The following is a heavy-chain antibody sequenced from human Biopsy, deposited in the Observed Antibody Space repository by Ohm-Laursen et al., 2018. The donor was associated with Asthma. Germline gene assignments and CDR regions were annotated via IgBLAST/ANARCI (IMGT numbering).Heavy chain of an antibody. Sequence: SETLSLTCAVYGGYLTGHYWNWIRQPPGKGLEWIGEIDQSGYTNYNPSLKSRVTISADTSKNQFHLNLSFVTAADTAVYYCARITSANYYYGMDVWGQGTTVIVSS. J-gene: IGHJ6*02. V-gene: IGHV4-34*01. CDR1: GGYLTGHY. CDR3: ARITSANYYYGMDV. CDR2: IDQSGYT. D-gene: IGHD1-20*01.